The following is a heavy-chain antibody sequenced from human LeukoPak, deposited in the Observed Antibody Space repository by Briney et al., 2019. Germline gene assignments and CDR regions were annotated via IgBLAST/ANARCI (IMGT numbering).Heavy chain of an antibody. Sequence: GGSLRLSCEASGFMFNLYTMNWVRQAPGKGLEWVSSIGSSSDYIYYADSVKGRFTISRDNAKNSLFLRMTSLSAEDTAIYFCSRDLTPFGVVSKGYWGQGTLVPVSS. D-gene: IGHD3-3*01. V-gene: IGHV3-21*01. CDR2: IGSSSDYI. CDR1: GFMFNLYT. J-gene: IGHJ4*02. CDR3: SRDLTPFGVVSKGY.